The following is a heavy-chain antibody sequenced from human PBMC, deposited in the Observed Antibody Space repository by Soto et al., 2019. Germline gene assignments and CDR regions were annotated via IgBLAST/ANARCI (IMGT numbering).Heavy chain of an antibody. CDR2: ISYDGSNK. J-gene: IGHJ4*02. V-gene: IGHV3-30-3*01. CDR3: GTRLDY. Sequence: GGPLRLSCVASGVTFSGYAMHWVRQAPGKGLEWVAVISYDGSNKYYADSVKGRFTISRDNSKNTLYLQMNSLRAEDTAVYYCGTRLDYWGQGTLVTVSS. CDR1: GVTFSGYA.